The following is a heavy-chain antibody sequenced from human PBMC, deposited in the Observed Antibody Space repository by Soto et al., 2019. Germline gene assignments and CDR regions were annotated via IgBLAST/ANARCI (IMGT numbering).Heavy chain of an antibody. CDR2: ISYDGSNK. D-gene: IGHD5-18*01. Sequence: GGSLRLSCAASGFTFSSYGMHWVRQAPGKGLEWVAVISYDGSNKYYADSVKGRFTISRDNSKNTLYLKMNSLRAEDTAVYYCAKDRSSWKDTAMIHYGMDVWGQGTTVTVSS. V-gene: IGHV3-30*18. CDR3: AKDRSSWKDTAMIHYGMDV. J-gene: IGHJ6*02. CDR1: GFTFSSYG.